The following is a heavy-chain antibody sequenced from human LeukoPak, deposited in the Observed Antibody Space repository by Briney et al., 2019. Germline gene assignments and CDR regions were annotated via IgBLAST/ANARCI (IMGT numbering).Heavy chain of an antibody. CDR2: ISGSGGST. Sequence: GGSLRLSCAASGFPFSSYAMSWVRQAPGKGLEWVSAISGSGGSTYYADSVRGRFTISRDNSKNTLYLQVNSLRAEDTAVYYCAKDRAVTTSPYDYWGQGTLVTVSS. J-gene: IGHJ4*02. CDR1: GFPFSSYA. CDR3: AKDRAVTTSPYDY. D-gene: IGHD4-17*01. V-gene: IGHV3-23*01.